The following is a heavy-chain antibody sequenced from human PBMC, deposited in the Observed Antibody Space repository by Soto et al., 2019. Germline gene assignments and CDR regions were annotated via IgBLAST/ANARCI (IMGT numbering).Heavy chain of an antibody. V-gene: IGHV1-3*04. CDR3: ARDWSVAGKIDY. CDR2: INTGNGNT. CDR1: GYTFTTYA. Sequence: ASVKVSCKASGYTFTTYAIHWVRQAPGQRLEWMGWINTGNGNTEYAQKLQGRVTMTTDTSTSTAYMELRSLRSDDTAVYYCARDWSVAGKIDYWDQGTLVTVSS. D-gene: IGHD6-19*01. J-gene: IGHJ4*02.